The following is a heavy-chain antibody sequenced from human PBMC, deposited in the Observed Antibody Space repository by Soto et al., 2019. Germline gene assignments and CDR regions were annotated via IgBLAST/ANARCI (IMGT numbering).Heavy chain of an antibody. CDR2: IWYDGSNK. J-gene: IGHJ4*02. V-gene: IGHV3-33*01. CDR3: ARDRAMGLCYFDY. D-gene: IGHD5-18*01. Sequence: QVQLVESGGGVVQPGRSLRLSCAASGFTFSSYGMHWVRQAPGKGLEWVAVIWYDGSNKYYADSVKGRFTISRDNSKNTLYLQMNSLRAEDTAVYYCARDRAMGLCYFDYWGQGTLVTVSS. CDR1: GFTFSSYG.